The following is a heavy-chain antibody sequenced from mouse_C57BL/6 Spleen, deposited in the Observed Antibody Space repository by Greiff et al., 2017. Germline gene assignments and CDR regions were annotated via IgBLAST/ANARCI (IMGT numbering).Heavy chain of an antibody. CDR2: IYPRSGNT. D-gene: IGHD1-1*01. CDR3: ARYDYGSSYGDAMDY. Sequence: VQLVESGAELARPGASVKLSCKASGYTFTSYGISWVKQRTGQGLEWIGEIYPRSGNTYYNEKFKGKATLTADKSSSTAYMELRSLTSEDSAVYFCARYDYGSSYGDAMDYWGQGTSVTVSS. V-gene: IGHV1-81*01. CDR1: GYTFTSYG. J-gene: IGHJ4*01.